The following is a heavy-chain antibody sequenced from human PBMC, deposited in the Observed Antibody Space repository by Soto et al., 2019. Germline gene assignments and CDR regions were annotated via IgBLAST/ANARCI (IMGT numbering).Heavy chain of an antibody. V-gene: IGHV3-23*01. Sequence: GGSLRLSCAASGFTFSTYAMTWVRQAPGKGLEWVSLISGYGDTTHYADSVKGRFTISRDNSRNTLYLHMNSLRAEDTALYYCAKDLGSSGWYHYWGQGTVVTVSS. CDR1: GFTFSTYA. CDR3: AKDLGSSGWYHY. D-gene: IGHD6-19*01. CDR2: ISGYGDTT. J-gene: IGHJ4*02.